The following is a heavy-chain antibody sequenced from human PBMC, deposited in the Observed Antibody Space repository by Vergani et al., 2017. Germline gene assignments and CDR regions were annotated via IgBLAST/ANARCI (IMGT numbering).Heavy chain of an antibody. Sequence: EVQLVESGGGLVQPGRSLRLSCAASGFTFDDYAMHWVRQAPGKGLEWVSGISWNSGSIGYADSVKGRFTISRDNAKNSLYLQMNSLRAEDTAVYYCARETVVAASGFFDLWGRGTLVTVSS. CDR3: ARETVVAASGFFDL. J-gene: IGHJ2*01. V-gene: IGHV3-9*01. CDR1: GFTFDDYA. D-gene: IGHD2-15*01. CDR2: ISWNSGSI.